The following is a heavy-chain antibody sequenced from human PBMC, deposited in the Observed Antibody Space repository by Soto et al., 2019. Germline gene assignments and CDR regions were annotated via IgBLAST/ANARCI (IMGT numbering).Heavy chain of an antibody. Sequence: SVKVSCKASGGTFSSYAISWVRQAPGQGLEWMGGIIPIFGTANYAQKFQGRVTITADESTSTAYMELSSLRSEDTAVYYCARDATYYYDSRGYYYDYWGQGTLVTVSS. D-gene: IGHD3-22*01. CDR3: ARDATYYYDSRGYYYDY. CDR2: IIPIFGTA. V-gene: IGHV1-69*13. J-gene: IGHJ4*02. CDR1: GGTFSSYA.